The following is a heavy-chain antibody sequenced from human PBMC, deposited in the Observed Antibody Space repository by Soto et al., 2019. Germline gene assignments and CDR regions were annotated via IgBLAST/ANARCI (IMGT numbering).Heavy chain of an antibody. D-gene: IGHD2-21*01. CDR1: GGSISYISYC. CDR2: MFYSGAT. V-gene: IGHV4-39*01. J-gene: IGHJ5*02. Sequence: SETLSLTCTVSGGSISYISYCWGWIRHPPGKGLQWIGCMFYSGATYYNPSLKNRVTLSVDTSNNEFSLKLVSVTAPDTAVYYCARHKSGSEWLDPCGQGTLVTVSS. CDR3: ARHKSGSEWLDP.